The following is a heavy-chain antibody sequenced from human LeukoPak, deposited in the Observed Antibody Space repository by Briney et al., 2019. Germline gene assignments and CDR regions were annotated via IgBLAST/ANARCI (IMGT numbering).Heavy chain of an antibody. Sequence: GESLQISCKGSGYSFTSYWIGWVRQMPGKGLEWMGIIYPGDSDTRYSPSFQGQVTISADKSISTAYLQWSSLKASDTAMYYCARPTLEGSGSYYEEAYYFDYWGQGTLVTVSS. D-gene: IGHD3-10*01. CDR3: ARPTLEGSGSYYEEAYYFDY. J-gene: IGHJ4*02. CDR2: IYPGDSDT. V-gene: IGHV5-51*01. CDR1: GYSFTSYW.